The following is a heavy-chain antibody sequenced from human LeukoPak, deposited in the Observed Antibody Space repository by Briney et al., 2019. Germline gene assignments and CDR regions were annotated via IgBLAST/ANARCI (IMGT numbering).Heavy chain of an antibody. D-gene: IGHD2-15*01. V-gene: IGHV1-24*01. CDR1: GYTLTELS. Sequence: ASVKVSCKVSGYTLTELSMHWVRQAPGKGLEWMGGFGPEDGETIYAQKFQGRVTMTEDTSTDTAYMELSSLRSEDTAVYYCATGPLSGSLFDYWGQGTLVTVSS. CDR3: ATGPLSGSLFDY. J-gene: IGHJ4*02. CDR2: FGPEDGET.